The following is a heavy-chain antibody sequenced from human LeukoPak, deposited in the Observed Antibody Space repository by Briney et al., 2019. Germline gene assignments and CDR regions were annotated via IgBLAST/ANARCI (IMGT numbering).Heavy chain of an antibody. J-gene: IGHJ5*02. Sequence: ASVKVSCKASGYTFSNYGISWVRQAPGQGLEWMGWISVYNGNTNYAQKLQGRVTMTTDTSTSTAYMELRSLRSDDTAVYYCAREDYCSGGSCRTNWFDPWGQGTLVTVSS. CDR2: ISVYNGNT. D-gene: IGHD2-15*01. V-gene: IGHV1-18*01. CDR3: AREDYCSGGSCRTNWFDP. CDR1: GYTFSNYG.